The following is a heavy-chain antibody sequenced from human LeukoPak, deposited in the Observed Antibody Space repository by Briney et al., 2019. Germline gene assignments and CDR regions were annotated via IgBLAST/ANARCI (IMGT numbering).Heavy chain of an antibody. Sequence: SETLSLTCAVYGGSFSGYYWSWIRQPPGKGLEWIGEINHSGSTNYNPSLKSRVTISVDTSKNQFSLKLSSVTAADTAVYYCARVGAVGGSGSYYHPSPPSNWFDPWGQGTLVTVSS. V-gene: IGHV4-34*01. CDR2: INHSGST. J-gene: IGHJ5*02. CDR1: GGSFSGYY. D-gene: IGHD3-10*01. CDR3: ARVGAVGGSGSYYHPSPPSNWFDP.